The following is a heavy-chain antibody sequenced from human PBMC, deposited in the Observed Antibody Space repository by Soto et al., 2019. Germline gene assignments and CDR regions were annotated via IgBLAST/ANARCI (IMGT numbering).Heavy chain of an antibody. D-gene: IGHD5-12*01. CDR3: AAGGGLPRYY. Sequence: QLQLQESGSGLVKPSQTLSLPCAVSAGSISSGGYSWSWIRQPPGKGLEWIGYIYHSGSTYYNPSLKSRVTSSVDVSKNQFSLKLSSVPAADTAVYYCAAGGGLPRYYWGQGALVTVSS. J-gene: IGHJ4*02. V-gene: IGHV4-30-2*01. CDR1: AGSISSGGYS. CDR2: IYHSGST.